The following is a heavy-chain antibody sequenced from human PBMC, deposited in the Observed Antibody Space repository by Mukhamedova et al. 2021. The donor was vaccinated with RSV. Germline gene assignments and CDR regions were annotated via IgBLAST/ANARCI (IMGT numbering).Heavy chain of an antibody. CDR3: ARGLLTAMVTPSDY. Sequence: IRQAPGKGLEWVSYISSSGSTIYYADSVKGRFTISRDNAKNSLYLQMNSLRAEDTAVYYCARGLLTAMVTPSDYLGQRTLVTVS. CDR2: ISSSGSTI. V-gene: IGHV3-11*01. J-gene: IGHJ4*02. D-gene: IGHD5-18*01.